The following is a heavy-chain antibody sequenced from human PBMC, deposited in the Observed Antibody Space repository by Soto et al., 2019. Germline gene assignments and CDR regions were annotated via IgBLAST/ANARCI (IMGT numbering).Heavy chain of an antibody. CDR3: ARDGRYCSSTSCYRYYYYYGMDV. V-gene: IGHV4-59*12. J-gene: IGHJ6*02. D-gene: IGHD2-2*01. Sequence: PSETLSLTCTVSGGSISSYYWSWIRQPPGKGLEWIGYIYYSGSTNYNPSLKSRVTISVDTSKNQFSLKLSSVTAADTAVYYCARDGRYCSSTSCYRYYYYYGMDVWGHGTTVTVSS. CDR1: GGSISSYY. CDR2: IYYSGST.